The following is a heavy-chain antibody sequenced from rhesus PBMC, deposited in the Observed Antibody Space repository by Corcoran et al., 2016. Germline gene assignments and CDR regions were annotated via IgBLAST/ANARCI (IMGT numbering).Heavy chain of an antibody. CDR1: GFTFVDYA. CDR2: SSWNSGTI. Sequence: EVQLVESGGGVVQPGGSLRLSCAASGFTFVDYAMHWVRQAPGKGWGWVSRSSWNSGTIYYADSVQGRFTISRDNAKNSLFLQMDRLRAEDTAVYYCTREGRYVSYWYFDLWGPGTPITISS. D-gene: IGHD4-4*01. CDR3: TREGRYVSYWYFDL. V-gene: IGHV3-134*01. J-gene: IGHJ2*01.